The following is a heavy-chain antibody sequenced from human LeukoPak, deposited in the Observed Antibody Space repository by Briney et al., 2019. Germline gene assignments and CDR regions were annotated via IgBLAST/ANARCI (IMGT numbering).Heavy chain of an antibody. CDR1: GGSFSGYY. J-gene: IGHJ6*03. V-gene: IGHV4-34*01. CDR2: INHSGST. D-gene: IGHD3-10*01. CDR3: ARGGYYYGSGSYYPSYYYYYMDV. Sequence: SETLSLTCAVYGGSFSGYYWSWIRQPPGKGLEWIGEINHSGSTNYNPSLKSRVTISVDTSKNQFSLKLSSVTAADTAVYYCARGGYYYGSGSYYPSYYYYYMDVWGKGTTVTISS.